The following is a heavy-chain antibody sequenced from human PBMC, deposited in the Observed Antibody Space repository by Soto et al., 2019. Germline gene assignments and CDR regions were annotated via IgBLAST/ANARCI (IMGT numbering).Heavy chain of an antibody. CDR1: GFTFSSYG. D-gene: IGHD6-6*01. J-gene: IGHJ5*02. V-gene: IGHV3-30*18. CDR3: AKDLWVRAALLNWFDP. Sequence: GGSLRLSCAASGFTFSSYGMHWVRQAPGKGLEWVAVISYDGSNKYYADSVKGRFTISRDNSKNTLYLQMNSLRAEDTAVYYCAKDLWVRAALLNWFDPWGQGTLVTVSS. CDR2: ISYDGSNK.